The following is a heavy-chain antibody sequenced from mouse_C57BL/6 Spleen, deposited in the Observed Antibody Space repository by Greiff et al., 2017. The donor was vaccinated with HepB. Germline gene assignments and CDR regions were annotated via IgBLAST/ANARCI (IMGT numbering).Heavy chain of an antibody. CDR1: GFTFSSYG. Sequence: EVQLVESGGDLVKPGGSLKLSCAASGFTFSSYGMSWVRQTPDKRLEWVATISSGGSYTYYPDSVKGRFTISRDNAKNTLYLQMSSLKSEDTAMYYCARQDYYGSSPSFDYWGQGTTLTVSS. V-gene: IGHV5-6*01. CDR3: ARQDYYGSSPSFDY. D-gene: IGHD1-1*01. J-gene: IGHJ2*01. CDR2: ISSGGSYT.